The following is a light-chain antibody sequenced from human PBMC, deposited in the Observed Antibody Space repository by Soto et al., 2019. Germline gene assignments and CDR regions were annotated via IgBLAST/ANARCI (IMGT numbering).Light chain of an antibody. CDR1: RTISTW. CDR2: KAY. J-gene: IGKJ4*01. V-gene: IGKV1-5*03. Sequence: DIQMTQSPSTLSASVGERVSMTCRASRTISTWLAWYQQKPGRAPKILIHKAYSLEGGVPSRFSGSGSGTEFTLTISSLQADDVATYYCQQYDSYISFGGGTKVEIK. CDR3: QQYDSYIS.